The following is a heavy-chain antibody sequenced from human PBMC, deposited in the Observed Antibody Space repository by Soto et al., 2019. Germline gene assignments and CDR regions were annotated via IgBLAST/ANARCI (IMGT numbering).Heavy chain of an antibody. CDR2: IYYSGST. D-gene: IGHD5-18*01. CDR3: ARNTSLMDTAMVMGRGGFDL. J-gene: IGHJ5*02. Sequence: QLQLQESGPGLVKPSETLSLSCTVFGGSISISSDYWGWIRQPPGKGLEWIGSIYYSGSTHYNPSVNSRVAISVDTAKNQFSLKQRSVTAADTAVYYCARNTSLMDTAMVMGRGGFDLWGQGTLVTVSS. V-gene: IGHV4-39*01. CDR1: GGSISISSDY.